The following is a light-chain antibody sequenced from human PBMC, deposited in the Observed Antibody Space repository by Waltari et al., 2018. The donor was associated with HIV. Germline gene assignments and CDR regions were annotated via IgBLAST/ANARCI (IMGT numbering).Light chain of an antibody. CDR1: SSNIGADYD. Sequence: QSVLTQPPPVSVAPGKRVTISCTGGSSNIGADYDVHWYQHVPGTAPKLLISGNKNRPSGVPDRFSASKSGTSASLAITGLQAEDEADYFCQSYDRSLSASVVFGGGTKLTVL. CDR3: QSYDRSLSASVV. V-gene: IGLV1-40*01. CDR2: GNK. J-gene: IGLJ2*01.